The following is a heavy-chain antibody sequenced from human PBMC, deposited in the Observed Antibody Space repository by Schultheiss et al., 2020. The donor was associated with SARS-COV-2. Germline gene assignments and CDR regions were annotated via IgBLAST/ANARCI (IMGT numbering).Heavy chain of an antibody. J-gene: IGHJ4*02. CDR2: VSWNGSRT. CDR1: GFTVSDYY. CDR3: VRNHCSSTSCIENY. D-gene: IGHD2-2*01. V-gene: IGHV3-19*01. Sequence: GGSLRLSCAASGFTVSDYYMNWVRQAPGKGLEWVSGVSWNGSRTHYADSVKGRFIIYRDNSRNFLYQHMNRLRPEDMAVYYCVRNHCSSTSCIENYWGQGTLVTVSS.